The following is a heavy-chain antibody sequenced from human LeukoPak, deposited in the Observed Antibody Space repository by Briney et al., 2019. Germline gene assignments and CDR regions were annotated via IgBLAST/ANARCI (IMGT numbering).Heavy chain of an antibody. D-gene: IGHD4-17*01. Sequence: ASVKVSCKAPGDTLANYGITWVRQAPGQGLEWMGWNTGYSGNTNYAQHFQGRVTMTTERSTSTAYLELRSLRSDDTAVYYCARVTVVTRSPWSWGPKIIGQKVNWFDPWGQGTLIIVSS. CDR2: NTGYSGNT. V-gene: IGHV1-18*04. J-gene: IGHJ5*02. CDR1: GDTLANYG. CDR3: ARVTVVTRSPWSWGPKIIGQKVNWFDP.